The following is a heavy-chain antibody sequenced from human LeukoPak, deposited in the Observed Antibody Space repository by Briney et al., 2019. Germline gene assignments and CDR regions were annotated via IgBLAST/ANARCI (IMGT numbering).Heavy chain of an antibody. D-gene: IGHD3-10*01. J-gene: IGHJ2*01. CDR1: GFTFSDYY. CDR3: ARDRIKGLLWFGESLYWYFDL. CDR2: ISSSGSTI. V-gene: IGHV3-11*01. Sequence: GGSLRLSCAASGFTFSDYYMSWIRQAPGKGREWVSYISSSGSTIYYADSVKGRFTISRDNAKNSLYLQMNSMRAEDTAVYYCARDRIKGLLWFGESLYWYFDLWGRGTLVTVSS.